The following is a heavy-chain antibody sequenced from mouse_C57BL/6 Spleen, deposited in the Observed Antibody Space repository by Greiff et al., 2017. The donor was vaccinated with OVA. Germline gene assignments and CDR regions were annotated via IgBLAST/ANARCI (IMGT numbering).Heavy chain of an antibody. CDR3: ARGGTTVVGDYAMDY. CDR2: ISDGGSYT. V-gene: IGHV5-4*03. J-gene: IGHJ4*01. CDR1: GFTFSSYA. Sequence: EVMLVESGGGLVKPGGSLKLSCAASGFTFSSYAMSWVRQTPEKRLEWVATISDGGSYTYYPDNVKGRFTISRDNAKNNLYLQMSHLKSEDTAMYYCARGGTTVVGDYAMDYWGQGTSVTVSS. D-gene: IGHD1-1*01.